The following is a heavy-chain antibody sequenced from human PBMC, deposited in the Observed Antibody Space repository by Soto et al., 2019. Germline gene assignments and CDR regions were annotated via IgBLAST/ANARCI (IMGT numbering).Heavy chain of an antibody. V-gene: IGHV3-33*01. CDR1: GFTFSSYG. D-gene: IGHD6-13*01. CDR2: IWYDGSNK. J-gene: IGHJ4*02. Sequence: PGGSLRLSCAASGFTFSSYGMHWVRQAPGKGLEWVAVIWYDGSNKYYVDSVKGRFTISRDNAEDLLYVQMNSLSADDTAVYYCARGKSSRYFDYWGQGALVTVSS. CDR3: ARGKSSRYFDY.